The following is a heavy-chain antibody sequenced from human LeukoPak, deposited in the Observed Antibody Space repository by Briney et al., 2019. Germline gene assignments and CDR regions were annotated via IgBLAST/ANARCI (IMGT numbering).Heavy chain of an antibody. CDR3: ARATQQWFFFDY. D-gene: IGHD3-22*01. Sequence: ASVKVSCKASGYTFITYYMHWVRQAPGQGLEWMGIINPSGDSTSYAQKFQGRVTLTRDTSTSTVYMELSSLRSEDTAMYYCARATQQWFFFDYWGQGTLVTVSS. V-gene: IGHV1-46*01. CDR1: GYTFITYY. CDR2: INPSGDST. J-gene: IGHJ4*02.